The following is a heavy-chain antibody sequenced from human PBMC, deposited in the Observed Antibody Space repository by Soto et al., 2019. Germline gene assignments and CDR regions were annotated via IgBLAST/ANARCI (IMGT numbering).Heavy chain of an antibody. D-gene: IGHD6-13*01. Sequence: ASVKVSSKASGYTFTSYAMHWVRQAPGQRLEWMGWINAGNGNTKYSQKLQGRVTITRDTSASTAYMELSSLRSDDTAVYYCARAPSWYNFDYWGQGTLVTVSS. V-gene: IGHV1-3*01. J-gene: IGHJ4*02. CDR3: ARAPSWYNFDY. CDR1: GYTFTSYA. CDR2: INAGNGNT.